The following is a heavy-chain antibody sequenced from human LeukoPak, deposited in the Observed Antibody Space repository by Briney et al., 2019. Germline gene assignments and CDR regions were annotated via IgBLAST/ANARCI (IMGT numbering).Heavy chain of an antibody. D-gene: IGHD3-10*01. V-gene: IGHV4-59*08. CDR3: ARNLLWFGESRPYDAFDI. J-gene: IGHJ3*02. Sequence: PSETLSLTCSVSGVPIRTYYWTWFRQPPGKGLEWIGYIYHTGSTNYNPSLKSRVTISVDTSKNQFSLKLSSVTAADTAVYYCARNLLWFGESRPYDAFDIWGQGTMVTVSS. CDR1: GVPIRTYY. CDR2: IYHTGST.